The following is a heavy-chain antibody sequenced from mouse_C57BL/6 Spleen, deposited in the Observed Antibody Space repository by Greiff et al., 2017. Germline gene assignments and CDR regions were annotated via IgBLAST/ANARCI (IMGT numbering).Heavy chain of an antibody. CDR1: GFTFSSYG. D-gene: IGHD1-1*01. CDR2: ISSGGSYT. J-gene: IGHJ2*01. Sequence: EVMLVESGGDLVKPGGSLKLSCAASGFTFSSYGMSWVRQTPDKRLEWVATISSGGSYTYYPDSVKGRFTISRDNSKNTLNLQMNSLKSEDTAMYYCARHYGSSYYFDDWGQGTTLTVSS. V-gene: IGHV5-6*01. CDR3: ARHYGSSYYFDD.